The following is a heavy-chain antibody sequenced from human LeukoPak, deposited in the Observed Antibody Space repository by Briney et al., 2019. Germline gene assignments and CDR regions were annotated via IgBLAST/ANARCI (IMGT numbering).Heavy chain of an antibody. V-gene: IGHV2-5*01. D-gene: IGHD6-13*01. CDR3: AHSHWSSSWPTIYYYYYYGMDV. Sequence: SGPTLVNPTHSLTLTCTFSGFSLSTSGVGVGWILQPLGKALEWLALIFWNDDNRFSLSLKSRLTITKDTSKNQVVLTMTTMDPVDTATYFCAHSHWSSSWPTIYYYYYYGMDVWGQGTTVTVSS. J-gene: IGHJ6*02. CDR2: IFWNDDN. CDR1: GFSLSTSGVG.